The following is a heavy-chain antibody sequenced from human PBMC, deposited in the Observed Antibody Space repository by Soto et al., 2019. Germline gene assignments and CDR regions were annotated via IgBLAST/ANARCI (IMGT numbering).Heavy chain of an antibody. J-gene: IGHJ6*02. V-gene: IGHV3-21*01. CDR3: ARETKAADYHFSSEHYAMDV. Sequence: GGSLRLSCAASGFTFSSYSMNWVRQAPGKGLEWVSSISSSSSYIYYADSVQGRFTISRDNAKNSLYLQMNSLRAEDTAVYYCARETKAADYHFSSEHYAMDVGAQETTVTVSS. CDR1: GFTFSSYS. CDR2: ISSSSSYI. D-gene: IGHD3-3*01.